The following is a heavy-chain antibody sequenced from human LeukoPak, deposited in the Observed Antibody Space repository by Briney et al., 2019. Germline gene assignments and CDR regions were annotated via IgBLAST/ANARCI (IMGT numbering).Heavy chain of an antibody. Sequence: GGSLRLSCGASGFTFSSYSMSWVRQAPGKGLEWVSSISSSSTYIYYVDSVKGRFTNSRDDAKNSLYLQMKSLRAEDTALYYCARDWSGDDYWGQGTLVTVSS. CDR2: ISSSSTYI. J-gene: IGHJ4*02. CDR3: ARDWSGDDY. V-gene: IGHV3-21*01. CDR1: GFTFSSYS. D-gene: IGHD3-3*01.